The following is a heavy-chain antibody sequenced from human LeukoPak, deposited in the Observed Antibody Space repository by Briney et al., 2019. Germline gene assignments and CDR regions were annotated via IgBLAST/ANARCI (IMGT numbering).Heavy chain of an antibody. CDR3: ARVRMGAYYYMDV. J-gene: IGHJ6*03. Sequence: SETLSLTCTVSGYSINSGFCWGWIRQPPGTGLEWIGNIYHSGSTYYNPSLKSRVTISLDTSKNQFSLKLSSVTAADTAVYYCARVRMGAYYYMDVWGKGTTVTVSS. CDR2: IYHSGST. CDR1: GYSINSGFC. D-gene: IGHD3-16*01. V-gene: IGHV4-38-2*02.